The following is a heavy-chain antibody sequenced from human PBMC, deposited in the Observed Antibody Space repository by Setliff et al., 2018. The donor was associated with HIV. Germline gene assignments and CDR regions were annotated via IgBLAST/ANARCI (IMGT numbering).Heavy chain of an antibody. V-gene: IGHV4-4*09. CDR3: ATLDPSGGNFLAY. CDR1: GGSINSYF. CDR2: IHASGKT. Sequence: KPSETLSLTCTVSGGSINSYFWNWIRQPPGKGLEWIGYIHASGKTNYNPSLKSRVTISLDTSKMQFSLHLTSVTAADTAVYYCATLDPSGGNFLAYWGQGTLVTVSS. J-gene: IGHJ4*02. D-gene: IGHD2-21*02.